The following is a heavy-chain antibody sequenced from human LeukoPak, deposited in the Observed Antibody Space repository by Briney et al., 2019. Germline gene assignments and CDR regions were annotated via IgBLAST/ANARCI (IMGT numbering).Heavy chain of an antibody. CDR2: INPNSGGT. D-gene: IGHD2-15*01. J-gene: IGHJ6*02. CDR1: GYTFTGSY. CDR3: ARDLRYCSGGSCYQYGMDV. V-gene: IGHV1-2*02. Sequence: ASVKVSCKASGYTFTGSYMHWVRQAPGQGLEWMGWINPNSGGTNYAQKFQGRVTMTRDTSISTAYMELRRLRSDDTAVYYCARDLRYCSGGSCYQYGMDVWGQGTTVTVSS.